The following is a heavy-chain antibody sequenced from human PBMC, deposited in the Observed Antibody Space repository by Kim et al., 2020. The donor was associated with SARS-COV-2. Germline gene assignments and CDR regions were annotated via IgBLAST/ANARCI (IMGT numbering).Heavy chain of an antibody. J-gene: IGHJ4*02. Sequence: GGSLRLSCAASGFTVSNNYMSWVRQTPGKGLGWVSIIYYDGTTYYTDSVKDRFTISRDNSKNTLYLQMNSLRAEDTSVYYCARWSGTYYDYWGQGTLVTV. D-gene: IGHD3-3*01. CDR3: ARWSGTYYDY. V-gene: IGHV3-66*01. CDR1: GFTVSNNY. CDR2: IYYDGTT.